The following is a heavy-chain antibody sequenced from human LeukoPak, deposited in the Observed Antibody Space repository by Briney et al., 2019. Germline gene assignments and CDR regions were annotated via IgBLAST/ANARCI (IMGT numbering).Heavy chain of an antibody. CDR3: ARDSVAVRPGWFDP. J-gene: IGHJ5*02. D-gene: IGHD3-10*01. CDR1: GYTFTTYG. CDR2: ISVYNGDT. V-gene: IGHV1-18*01. Sequence: ASVKVSCKPTGYTFTTYGISWVRQAPGQGLEWMGWISVYNGDTKYAQKFQGRVTMTTDTSTSIAYMELRSLRSDDTAVYYCARDSVAVRPGWFDPWGQGTLVTVSS.